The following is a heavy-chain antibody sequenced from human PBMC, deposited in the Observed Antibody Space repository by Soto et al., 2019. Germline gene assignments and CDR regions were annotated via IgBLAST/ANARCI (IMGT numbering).Heavy chain of an antibody. V-gene: IGHV4-31*03. CDR1: GGSISSGGYY. CDR3: ASRVRGVIPFPNGHARRNYYYGMDV. D-gene: IGHD3-10*01. Sequence: SETLSLTCTVSGGSISSGGYYWSWIRQHPGKGLEWIGYIYYSGSTYYNPSLKSRVTISVDTSKNQFSLKLSSVTAADTAVYYCASRVRGVIPFPNGHARRNYYYGMDVWGQGTTVTVSS. J-gene: IGHJ6*02. CDR2: IYYSGST.